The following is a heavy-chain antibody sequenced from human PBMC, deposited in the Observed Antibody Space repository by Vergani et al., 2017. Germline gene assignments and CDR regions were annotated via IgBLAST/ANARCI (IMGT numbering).Heavy chain of an antibody. D-gene: IGHD3-3*01. J-gene: IGHJ4*02. CDR3: ARSHDVWSGYRFDY. CDR1: GFTFSSYW. V-gene: IGHV3-7*01. CDR2: IKQDGSEK. Sequence: EVQLVESGGGLVQPGGSLRLSCAASGFTFSSYWMSWVRQAPGKGLEWVANIKQDGSEKYYVDSVKGRFTISRDNAKNSLYLQMNSLRAEDTAVYYCARSHDVWSGYRFDYWGQGTLVTVSS.